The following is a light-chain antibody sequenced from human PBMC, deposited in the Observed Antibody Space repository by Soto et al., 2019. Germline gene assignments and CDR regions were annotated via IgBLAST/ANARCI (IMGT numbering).Light chain of an antibody. V-gene: IGKV3-11*01. CDR3: QQRSNWPLT. CDR2: DAS. CDR1: QSASSY. J-gene: IGKJ4*01. Sequence: EIVLTQSPATLSLSPGERATLSCRASQSASSYLAWYQQKPGKAPRLLIYDASNRATGIPARFSGSGSGTDFTLTISSLEPEDFAVYYCQQRSNWPLTFGGGTKVEIK.